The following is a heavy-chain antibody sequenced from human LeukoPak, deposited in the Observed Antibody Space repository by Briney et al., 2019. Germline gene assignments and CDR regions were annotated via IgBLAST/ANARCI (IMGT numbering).Heavy chain of an antibody. J-gene: IGHJ5*02. CDR2: INHSGST. CDR1: GGSFSGYY. V-gene: IGHV4-34*01. D-gene: IGHD2-2*01. Sequence: PSETLSLTCAVYGGSFSGYYWSWIRQPPGKGLEWIGEINHSGSTYYNPSLKSRVTISVDTSKNQFSLKLSSVTAADTAVYYCARRGGVVVPAASRWFDPWGQGTLVTVSS. CDR3: ARRGGVVVPAASRWFDP.